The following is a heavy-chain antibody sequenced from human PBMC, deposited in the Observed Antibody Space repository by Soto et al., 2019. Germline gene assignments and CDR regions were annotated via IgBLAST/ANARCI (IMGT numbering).Heavy chain of an antibody. V-gene: IGHV1-8*01. CDR2: MNPNSGNT. J-gene: IGHJ5*02. CDR1: GYTFTSYD. CDR3: ARAQRRMTGAQSFDP. Sequence: ASVKVSCKASGYTFTSYDINWVRQATGQGLEWMGWMNPNSGNTGYAQKFQGRVTMTRNTSVSTAYMELSSLRSEDTAVYYCARAQRRMTGAQSFDPWGQGTLVTVSS. D-gene: IGHD1-26*01.